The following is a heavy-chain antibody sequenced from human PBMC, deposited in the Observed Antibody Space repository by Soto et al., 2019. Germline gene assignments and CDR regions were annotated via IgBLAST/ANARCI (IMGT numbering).Heavy chain of an antibody. V-gene: IGHV1-2*02. J-gene: IGHJ5*02. CDR1: GYTFTDHY. D-gene: IGHD3-3*01. CDR2: ISPSSGGT. Sequence: QVQLVQSGAEVKKPGASVKVSCKASGYTFTDHYIHWVRQAPGQGLEWMGWISPSSGGTYYAQKFQGGVTMTRDTSINTAYMEVTRPDDTVVSYCARGTQGYDFNGLDPWGQGTLVTVSS. CDR3: ARGTQGYDFNGLDP.